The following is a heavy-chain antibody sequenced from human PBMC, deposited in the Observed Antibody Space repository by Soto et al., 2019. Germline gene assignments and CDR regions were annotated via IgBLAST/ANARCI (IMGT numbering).Heavy chain of an antibody. CDR1: GYTFTSCG. CDR2: ISAYNGNT. V-gene: IGHV1-18*01. CDR3: ARDKGDFWSGYYGGRGGFGH. Sequence: GASVEVSCKASGYTFTSCGSSWVRQAPGQGLEWMGWISAYNGNTNYAQKPQGRVTMTTDTSTSTAYMELRSLRSDDTAVYYCARDKGDFWSGYYGGRGGFGHWGQGTLVTVSS. D-gene: IGHD3-3*01. J-gene: IGHJ4*02.